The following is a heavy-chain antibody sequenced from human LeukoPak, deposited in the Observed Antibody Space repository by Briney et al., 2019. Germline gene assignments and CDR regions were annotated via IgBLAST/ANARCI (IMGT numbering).Heavy chain of an antibody. Sequence: GGSLRLSCAASGFTVSSNYMSWVRQAPGKGLEWVSVIYSGGSTYYADSVKGRFTISRDNSKNTLYLQMNSLRAEDTAVYYCAREWNYYGSGSLWGQGTLVTVSS. CDR3: AREWNYYGSGSL. V-gene: IGHV3-53*01. J-gene: IGHJ4*02. CDR1: GFTVSSNY. D-gene: IGHD3-10*01. CDR2: IYSGGST.